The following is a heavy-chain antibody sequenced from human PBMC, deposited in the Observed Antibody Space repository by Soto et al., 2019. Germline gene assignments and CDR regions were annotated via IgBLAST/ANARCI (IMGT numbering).Heavy chain of an antibody. D-gene: IGHD1-26*01. CDR2: IYYSGGT. J-gene: IGHJ4*02. CDR3: ARHVRKSATIDY. Sequence: PSETLSLTCSVSGASITSSSFHWGWIRQAPGKGLEWIATIYYSGGTYYNPSLKSRVTISVDTSKNQFSLKLSSVTAADTAVYYCARHVRKSATIDYWGQGTLVTVSS. V-gene: IGHV4-39*01. CDR1: GASITSSSFH.